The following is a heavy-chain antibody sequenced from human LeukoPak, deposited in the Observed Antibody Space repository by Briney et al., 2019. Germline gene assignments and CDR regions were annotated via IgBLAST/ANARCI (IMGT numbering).Heavy chain of an antibody. J-gene: IGHJ4*02. CDR1: GLTFSSYW. V-gene: IGHV3-74*01. CDR2: INSDGSST. Sequence: GGSLRLSCAASGLTFSSYWMHWVRQAPGKGLVWVSRINSDGSSTSYADSVKGRFTISRDNAKNTLYLQMNSLRAEDTAAYYCARDHDYGDFMWDYWGQGTLVTVSS. CDR3: ARDHDYGDFMWDY. D-gene: IGHD4-17*01.